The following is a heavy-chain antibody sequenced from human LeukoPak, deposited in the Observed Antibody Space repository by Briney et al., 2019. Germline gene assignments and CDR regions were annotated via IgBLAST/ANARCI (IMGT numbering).Heavy chain of an antibody. CDR2: IYHSGST. J-gene: IGHJ4*02. V-gene: IGHV4-38-2*02. CDR1: GYSISSGYY. CDR3: ASIPYCSSTSCYPSFDY. Sequence: SSETLSLTCTVSGYSISSGYYWGWIRQPPGKGLEWIGYIYHSGSTYYNPSLKSRVTISVDRSKNQFSLKLSSVTAADTAVYYCASIPYCSSTSCYPSFDYWGQGTLVTVSS. D-gene: IGHD2-2*01.